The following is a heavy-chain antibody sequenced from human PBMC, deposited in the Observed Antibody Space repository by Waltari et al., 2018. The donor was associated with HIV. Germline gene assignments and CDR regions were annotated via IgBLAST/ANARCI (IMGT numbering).Heavy chain of an antibody. J-gene: IGHJ5*02. CDR3: ARGSYYDSSGYYKSARYNWFDP. CDR1: GGPISSGSHY. Sequence: QVQLQESGPGLVKPSQTLSLTCTVPGGPISSGSHYWSWIRQPAGKGLEGIGRIDTSGSTNYNPSLKSRVTISVDTSKNQFSLKLSSVTAADTAVYYCARGSYYDSSGYYKSARYNWFDPWGQGTLVTVSS. D-gene: IGHD3-22*01. V-gene: IGHV4-61*02. CDR2: IDTSGST.